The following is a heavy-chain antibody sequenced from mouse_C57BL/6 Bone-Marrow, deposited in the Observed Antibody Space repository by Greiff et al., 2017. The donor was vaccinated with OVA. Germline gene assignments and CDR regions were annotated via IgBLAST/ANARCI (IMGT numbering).Heavy chain of an antibody. J-gene: IGHJ1*03. CDR1: GFNIKDDY. D-gene: IGHD2-2*01. CDR2: IDPENGDT. V-gene: IGHV14-4*01. Sequence: VQLQQSGAELVRPGASVKLSCTASGFNIKDDYMHWVKQRPEQGLEWIGWIDPENGDTEYASKFQGKATITADTSSNTAYLQLSSLTSEDTAVYYCTNGYRQEYFDVWGTGTTVTVSS. CDR3: TNGYRQEYFDV.